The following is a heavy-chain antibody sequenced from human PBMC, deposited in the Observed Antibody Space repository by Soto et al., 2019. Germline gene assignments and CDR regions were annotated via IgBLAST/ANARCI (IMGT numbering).Heavy chain of an antibody. V-gene: IGHV4-31*03. J-gene: IGHJ4*02. Sequence: SETLSRTCTVSGGSISSGGYYCSWIRQHPGKGLEWIGYSYYSASTYYNPSLKSRVTISVHTSKNQFCMNLGSVSPTNTAVYYGARDSGYEYWFFDYWGKGTRVT. D-gene: IGHD5-12*01. CDR2: SYYSAST. CDR3: ARDSGYEYWFFDY. CDR1: GGSISSGGYY.